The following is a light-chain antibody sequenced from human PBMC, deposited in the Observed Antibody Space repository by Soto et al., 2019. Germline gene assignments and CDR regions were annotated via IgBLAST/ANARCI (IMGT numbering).Light chain of an antibody. CDR3: QQSHSPPT. J-gene: IGKJ4*01. CDR2: ATS. CDR1: QNIGID. Sequence: DIQMTQSPSSLSASVGDRVTITCRASQNIGIDLNWYQQKPGRVPKILIYATSTLQNGVPSRFGGSGSGTDFPLTISNLQPEDFATYYFQQSHSPPTFGGGTKVEIK. V-gene: IGKV1-39*01.